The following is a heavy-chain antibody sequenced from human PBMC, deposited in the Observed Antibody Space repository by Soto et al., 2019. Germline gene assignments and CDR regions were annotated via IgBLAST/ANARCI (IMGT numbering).Heavy chain of an antibody. CDR1: GFTFSSYA. CDR2: ISGSGGST. CDR3: ARVFAPLADSPGPLDI. J-gene: IGHJ3*02. Sequence: GSLRLSCAASGFTFSSYAMSWVRQAPGKGLEWVSAISGSGGSTYYADSVNGRFTISRGNSKNTLYLQMNSLRAEDTAVYYCARVFAPLADSPGPLDIWGQGTMVTVSS. D-gene: IGHD2-21*01. V-gene: IGHV3-23*01.